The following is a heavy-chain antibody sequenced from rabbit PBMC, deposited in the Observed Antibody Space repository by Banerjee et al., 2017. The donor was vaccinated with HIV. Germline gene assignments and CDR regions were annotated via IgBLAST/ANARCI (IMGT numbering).Heavy chain of an antibody. Sequence: QSLEESGGDLVKPEGSLTLTCKASGVDFSSNTMCWVRQAPGKRPEWIACIYNGGGITYYASWAKGRFTISKTSSTTVTLQMTSLTAADTATYFCARGFSGDWTAFNLWGPGTLVTVS. D-gene: IGHD1-1*01. CDR2: IYNGGGIT. CDR1: GVDFSSNT. CDR3: ARGFSGDWTAFNL. V-gene: IGHV1S40*01. J-gene: IGHJ4*01.